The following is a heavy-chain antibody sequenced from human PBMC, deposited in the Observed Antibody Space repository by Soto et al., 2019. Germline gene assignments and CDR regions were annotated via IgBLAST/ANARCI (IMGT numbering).Heavy chain of an antibody. D-gene: IGHD2-2*01. CDR3: AREGIVVVPAATYYYYYYYMDV. Sequence: HPGGSLRLSCAASGFTFSSYWMSWVRQAPGKGLEWVANIKQDGSEKYYVDSVKGRFTISRDNAKNSLYLQMNSLRAEDTAVYYCAREGIVVVPAATYYYYYYYMDVWGKGTTVTVSS. V-gene: IGHV3-7*01. CDR2: IKQDGSEK. CDR1: GFTFSSYW. J-gene: IGHJ6*03.